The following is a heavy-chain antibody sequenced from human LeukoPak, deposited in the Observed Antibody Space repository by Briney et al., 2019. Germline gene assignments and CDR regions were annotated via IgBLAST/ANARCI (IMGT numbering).Heavy chain of an antibody. CDR3: ARHSLGYCSGGSCYARYYYGMDV. D-gene: IGHD2-15*01. Sequence: SETLSLTCTVSGDSINNYYWSWIRQPPGKGLEWIGYIFYSGGTKYNPSLKSRVAISIAVSKNQFSLNLNSVTAADTAVYYCARHSLGYCSGGSCYARYYYGMDVWGQGTTVTVSS. CDR2: IFYSGGT. J-gene: IGHJ6*02. CDR1: GDSINNYY. V-gene: IGHV4-59*01.